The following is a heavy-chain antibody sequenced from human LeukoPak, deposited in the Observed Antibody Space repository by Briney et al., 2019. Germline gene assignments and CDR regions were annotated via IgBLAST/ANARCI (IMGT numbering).Heavy chain of an antibody. CDR3: ARDLAKANAFDI. Sequence: SETLSLTCAVYGGSFSDYYWTWIRQPPGKGLEWIGEINHSGSANYNPSLKSRVTISADTSKNQFSLKLNSVTAADTAVYYCARDLAKANAFDIWGQGTMVTVSS. D-gene: IGHD5-12*01. J-gene: IGHJ3*02. CDR2: INHSGSA. CDR1: GGSFSDYY. V-gene: IGHV4-34*01.